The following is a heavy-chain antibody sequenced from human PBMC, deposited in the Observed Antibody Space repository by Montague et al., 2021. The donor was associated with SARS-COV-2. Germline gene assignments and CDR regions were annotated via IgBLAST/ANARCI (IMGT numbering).Heavy chain of an antibody. Sequence: SETLSLTCTVSGGPISTYYWSWIRQPPGKGLEWIGYIYYSGTANYNPSLKSRVTISVDTSKNQFSLKVRSVTAADTAVYYCARLVGGRETRFDPWGQGTLVTVSS. V-gene: IGHV4-59*08. CDR2: IYYSGTA. CDR1: GGPISTYY. J-gene: IGHJ5*02. CDR3: ARLVGGRETRFDP. D-gene: IGHD3-10*01.